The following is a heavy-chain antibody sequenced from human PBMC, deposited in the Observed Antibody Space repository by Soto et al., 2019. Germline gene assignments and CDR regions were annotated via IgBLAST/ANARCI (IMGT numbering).Heavy chain of an antibody. D-gene: IGHD3-10*01. V-gene: IGHV1-46*01. CDR1: GFTLISHY. CDR3: ARGSRLYFGESDYYFDY. J-gene: IGHJ4*02. CDR2: INPSDGSN. Sequence: QVQLVQSGAEVKKPGASVKVSCRASGFTLISHYMHWVRQAAGEGLEWMGVINPSDGSNTYAEKFQGVVTMTRDTSTSTVYMELSILRSEDTAVYYCARGSRLYFGESDYYFDYWGQGTLVTVST.